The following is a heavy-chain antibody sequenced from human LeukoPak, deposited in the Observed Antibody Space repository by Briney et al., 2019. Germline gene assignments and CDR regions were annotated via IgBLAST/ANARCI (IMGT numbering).Heavy chain of an antibody. J-gene: IGHJ4*02. D-gene: IGHD3-16*01. CDR2: ISPKSGVT. Sequence: ASVKVSCKASGYTFSDYFVHWVRQAPGQGLEWMGWISPKSGVTKYAQKFQGRVTMVRDTATSTVYMDLSSLTSDDTAVCFCARGWGSLYYFDFWGQGTLVTVSS. CDR1: GYTFSDYF. V-gene: IGHV1-2*02. CDR3: ARGWGSLYYFDF.